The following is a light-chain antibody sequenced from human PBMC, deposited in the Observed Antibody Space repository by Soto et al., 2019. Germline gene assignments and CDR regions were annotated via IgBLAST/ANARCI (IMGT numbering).Light chain of an antibody. CDR3: QSYDSSLSGYL. J-gene: IGLJ1*01. CDR1: SSNIGAGYD. Sequence: QSVLTQPPSVSGAPGQRVTISCTGSSSNIGAGYDVHWYQQLPGTAPKLLIYGNSNRPSGVPDRFSGSKSGTSASLAITGLQDEDEAADYCQSYDSSLSGYLFGTGTKLTVL. CDR2: GNS. V-gene: IGLV1-40*01.